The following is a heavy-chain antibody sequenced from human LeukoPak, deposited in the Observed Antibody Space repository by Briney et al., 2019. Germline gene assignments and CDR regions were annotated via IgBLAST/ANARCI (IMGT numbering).Heavy chain of an antibody. J-gene: IGHJ3*02. CDR3: ARNQYRITMVRGVDDAFDI. V-gene: IGHV4-38-2*02. CDR1: GYSISSGYY. D-gene: IGHD3-10*01. Sequence: SETLSLTCTVSGYSISSGYYWGWIRQPPGKGLEWIGSIYHSGSTYYNPSLKSRVTISVDTSKNQFSLKLSSVTAADTAVYYCARNQYRITMVRGVDDAFDIWGQGTMVTVSS. CDR2: IYHSGST.